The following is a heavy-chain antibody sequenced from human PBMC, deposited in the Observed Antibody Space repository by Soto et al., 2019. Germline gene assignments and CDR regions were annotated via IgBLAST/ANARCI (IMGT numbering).Heavy chain of an antibody. V-gene: IGHV3-7*01. CDR3: AREMPRYTSTRGYFNS. Sequence: VGSLRLSCAASGFPFSTYWMSWVRQTPGKGLEWVANIKQDGGEKYYVDSVKGRFTISRDNVKNSLYLQMNSVRAEDTAVYYCAREMPRYTSTRGYFNSWGQGTLVTVSS. D-gene: IGHD6-13*01. CDR1: GFPFSTYW. CDR2: IKQDGGEK. J-gene: IGHJ4*02.